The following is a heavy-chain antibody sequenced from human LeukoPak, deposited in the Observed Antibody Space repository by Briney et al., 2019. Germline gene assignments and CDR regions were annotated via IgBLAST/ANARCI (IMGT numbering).Heavy chain of an antibody. CDR1: GATISSYY. V-gene: IGHV4-4*09. CDR2: IYTGGNT. J-gene: IGHJ4*02. CDR3: ARASWEYDY. D-gene: IGHD7-27*01. Sequence: SETLSLTCTVSGATISSYYWIWIRQPPGKGLEWIGYIYTGGNTSYNPSIKSRVTISWDTSKNQFSLKLSSVTAADTAVYYRARASWEYDYWGQGTLVTVSS.